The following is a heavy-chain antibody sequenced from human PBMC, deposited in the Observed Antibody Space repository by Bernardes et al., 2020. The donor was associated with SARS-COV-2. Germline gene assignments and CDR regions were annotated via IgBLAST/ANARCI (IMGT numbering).Heavy chain of an antibody. Sequence: GGSLRLSCVASGISFSSYAMSWVRQAPGKGLEWVSAISGSGGSTYYADSVKGRFTISRDNSKNTLYLQMNSLRAEDTAVYYCASLVGAVYAFDIWGQGTMVTVSS. D-gene: IGHD1-26*01. V-gene: IGHV3-23*01. CDR1: GISFSSYA. CDR3: ASLVGAVYAFDI. J-gene: IGHJ3*02. CDR2: ISGSGGST.